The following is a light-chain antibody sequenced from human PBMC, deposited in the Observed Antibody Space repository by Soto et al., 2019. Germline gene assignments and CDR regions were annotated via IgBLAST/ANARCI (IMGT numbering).Light chain of an antibody. CDR3: QQSYSTPWT. CDR2: AAS. V-gene: IGKV1-39*01. J-gene: IGKJ1*01. CDR1: QSISSY. Sequence: DIQMTQSPSSLSASVGDRVTITCRASQSISSYLNWYQQKPGKAPKLLIYAASSLQSGVPSRFSGSGSGTEFTLTISSLQPEYFATYYCQQSYSTPWTFGQGTKVEIK.